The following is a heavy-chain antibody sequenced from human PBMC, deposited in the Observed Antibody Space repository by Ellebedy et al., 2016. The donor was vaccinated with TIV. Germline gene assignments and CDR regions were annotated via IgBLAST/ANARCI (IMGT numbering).Heavy chain of an antibody. CDR3: ARKQWMADGFDI. Sequence: GESLKISCAASGFTVSINYMYWVRQAPGKGLDWVSAIYSGGTPHYADSVKGRFTISRDNSKNTLYLQMNNLRVEDTAVYYCARKQWMADGFDIWGKGTLVTVSS. D-gene: IGHD6-19*01. CDR2: IYSGGTP. J-gene: IGHJ5*02. V-gene: IGHV3-66*01. CDR1: GFTVSINY.